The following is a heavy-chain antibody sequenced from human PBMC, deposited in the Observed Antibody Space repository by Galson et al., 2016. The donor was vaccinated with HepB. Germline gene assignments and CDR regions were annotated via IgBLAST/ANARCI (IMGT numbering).Heavy chain of an antibody. V-gene: IGHV3-23*01. J-gene: IGHJ4*02. Sequence: SLRLSCAASGFTFSTHPMAWVRQAPGKGLEWVSTIGANDFRHYADSVKDRFTISRDNSRNTLYLQMNSLSAEDTAVFYCAKDVHYDFWSALHNYFEYWGQGTLVTVSS. CDR3: AKDVHYDFWSALHNYFEY. D-gene: IGHD3-3*01. CDR1: GFTFSTHP. CDR2: IGANDFR.